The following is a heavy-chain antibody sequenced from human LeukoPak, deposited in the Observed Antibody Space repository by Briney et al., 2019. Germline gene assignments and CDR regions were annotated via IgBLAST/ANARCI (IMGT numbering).Heavy chain of an antibody. CDR1: GFTFSSYA. Sequence: GRSLRLSCAASGFTFSSYAMHWVRQAPGKGLEWVAVISYDGSNKYYADSVKGRFTISRDNSKNTLHLQMNSLRAEDTAVYYCARDGGAGSIRPYYYDSSGSPLVYWGQGTLVTVSS. CDR2: ISYDGSNK. J-gene: IGHJ4*02. CDR3: ARDGGAGSIRPYYYDSSGSPLVY. V-gene: IGHV3-30*04. D-gene: IGHD3-22*01.